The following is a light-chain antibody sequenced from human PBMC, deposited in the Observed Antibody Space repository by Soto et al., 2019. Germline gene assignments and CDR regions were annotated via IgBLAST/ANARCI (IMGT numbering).Light chain of an antibody. Sequence: QSALTQPASVSGSPGQSITISCTGTSSDVGGYNYVSWYQQHPGKAPKLMIYDVSNRLSGVSHRFSGSKSGNTASLTISGLQAEDEADYYCSSYTSSSTRVVFGGGTKVTVL. CDR2: DVS. J-gene: IGLJ2*01. CDR1: SSDVGGYNY. CDR3: SSYTSSSTRVV. V-gene: IGLV2-14*01.